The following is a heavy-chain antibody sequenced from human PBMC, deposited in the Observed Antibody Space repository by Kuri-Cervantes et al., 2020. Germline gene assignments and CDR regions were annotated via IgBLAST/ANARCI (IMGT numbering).Heavy chain of an antibody. V-gene: IGHV1-3*01. Sequence: ASVKVSCKASGYTFINYAIHWVRQAPGQRLEWMGRIYPGNGDTKYSQKFQGRVTIARDTSASTAYVELSSLTSEDTAVYYCARGSWSMWGQGTLVTVSS. CDR1: GYTFINYA. D-gene: IGHD3-10*01. CDR3: ARGSWSM. CDR2: IYPGNGDT. J-gene: IGHJ4*02.